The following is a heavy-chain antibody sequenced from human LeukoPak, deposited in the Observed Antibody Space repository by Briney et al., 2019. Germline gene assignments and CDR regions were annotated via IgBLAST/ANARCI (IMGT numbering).Heavy chain of an antibody. J-gene: IGHJ6*02. Sequence: PSETLSLTCAVYGGSFSGFYWSWIRQSPGKGLEWIGEINHSGTTNYNPSLKSRVTISVDTSKNQFSLSLSSVTAADTAVYYCATRGIPRYYYGMDVWGQGTTVTVSS. CDR1: GGSFSGFY. CDR3: ATRGIPRYYYGMDV. D-gene: IGHD3-16*01. CDR2: INHSGTT. V-gene: IGHV4-34*01.